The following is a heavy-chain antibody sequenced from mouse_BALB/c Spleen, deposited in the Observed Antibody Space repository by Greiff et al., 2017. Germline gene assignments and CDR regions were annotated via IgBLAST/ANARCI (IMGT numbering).Heavy chain of an antibody. D-gene: IGHD2-1*01. CDR2: ISYSGST. J-gene: IGHJ3*01. V-gene: IGHV3-2*02. CDR1: GYSITSDYA. Sequence: EVQLQQSGPGLVKPSQSLSLTCTVTGYSITSDYAWNWIRQFPGNKLEWMGYISYSGSTSYNPSLKSRISITRDTSKNQFFLQLNSVTTEDTATYYCASHYGNYGWFAYWGQGTLVTVSA. CDR3: ASHYGNYGWFAY.